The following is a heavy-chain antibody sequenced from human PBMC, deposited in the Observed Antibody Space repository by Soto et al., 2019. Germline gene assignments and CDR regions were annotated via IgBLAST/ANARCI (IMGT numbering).Heavy chain of an antibody. CDR1: GGSISSGGYY. CDR3: ASVIVLTGYPYYFDF. D-gene: IGHD3-9*01. Sequence: SEILSLTCTVSGGSISSGGYYWSWIRQHPGKGLEWIGYIYYSGSTYNNPSLKSRVTISVDTSKNQFSLKLNSVTAADTAVYYCASVIVLTGYPYYFDFWGQGALVTVSS. CDR2: IYYSGST. J-gene: IGHJ4*02. V-gene: IGHV4-31*03.